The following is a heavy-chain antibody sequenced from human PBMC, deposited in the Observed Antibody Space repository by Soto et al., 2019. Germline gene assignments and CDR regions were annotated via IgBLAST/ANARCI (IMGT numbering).Heavy chain of an antibody. D-gene: IGHD3-10*01. CDR3: ARDIPYGSGSYYYYYYGMDV. Sequence: KQSQTLSLTCAISGDSVSSNSAAWNWIRQSPSRGLEWLGRTYYRSKWYNDYAVSVKSRITINPDTSKNQFSLQLNSVTPEDTAVYYCARDIPYGSGSYYYYYYGMDVWGQGTTVTVSS. J-gene: IGHJ6*02. V-gene: IGHV6-1*01. CDR2: TYYRSKWYN. CDR1: GDSVSSNSAA.